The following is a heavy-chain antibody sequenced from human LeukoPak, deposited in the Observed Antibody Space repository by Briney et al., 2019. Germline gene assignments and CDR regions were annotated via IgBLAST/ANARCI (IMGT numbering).Heavy chain of an antibody. CDR2: ISSSGNTI. CDR3: ARDYFGSGRHYYGLDV. J-gene: IGHJ6*02. Sequence: PGGSLRLSCAASGFTFSSYSMNWVRQAPGKGLEWVSYISSSGNTIDYADSVKGRFTISRDNAKSSVFLQMDNLRVEDTAVYFCARDYFGSGRHYYGLDVWGQGTTVIVSS. V-gene: IGHV3-48*04. CDR1: GFTFSSYS. D-gene: IGHD3-10*01.